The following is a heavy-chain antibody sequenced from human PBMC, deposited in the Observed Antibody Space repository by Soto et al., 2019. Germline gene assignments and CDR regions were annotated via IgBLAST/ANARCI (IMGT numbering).Heavy chain of an antibody. Sequence: GGSLRLSCAASGFTFSSYAMSWVRQAPGKGLEWVSAISGSGGSTYYADSVKGRFTISRDNSKNTLYLQMNSLRAEDTAVYYCAKDPYNWNYVFPGLWGQGTLVTVSS. CDR3: AKDPYNWNYVFPGL. V-gene: IGHV3-23*01. CDR2: ISGSGGST. CDR1: GFTFSSYA. J-gene: IGHJ4*02. D-gene: IGHD1-7*01.